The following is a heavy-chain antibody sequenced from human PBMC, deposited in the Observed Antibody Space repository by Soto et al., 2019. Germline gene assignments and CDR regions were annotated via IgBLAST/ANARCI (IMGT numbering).Heavy chain of an antibody. J-gene: IGHJ6*02. CDR1: GYSFTTYN. CDR3: ARARDMDV. V-gene: IGHV1-46*01. Sequence: ASVNVSCKASGYSFTTYNLHWVRQAPGQGLEWMGIINPSVGSTTYAQNFQDRVTMTRDTSTTTVYMELSSLRSEDTAVYYCARARDMDVWGQGTTVTVSS. CDR2: INPSVGST.